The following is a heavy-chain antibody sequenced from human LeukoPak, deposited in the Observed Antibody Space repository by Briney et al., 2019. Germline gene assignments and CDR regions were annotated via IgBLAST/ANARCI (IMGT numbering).Heavy chain of an antibody. CDR3: AIEGIAVSGSDL. CDR1: GFSLGTYS. J-gene: IGHJ4*02. D-gene: IGHD2-21*01. V-gene: IGHV3-21*01. CDR2: ISSSSKYI. Sequence: GESLRLSCAASGFSLGTYSMNWVRRPPGKGLEWVSSISSSSKYIFYADSVRGRFTISRDNAKNSLFLQMNSLRAEDTAVYFCAIEGIAVSGSDLWGQGTLVTVSS.